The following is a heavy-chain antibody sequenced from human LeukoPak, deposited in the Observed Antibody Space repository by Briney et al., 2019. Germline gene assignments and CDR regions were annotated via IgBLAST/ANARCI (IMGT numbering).Heavy chain of an antibody. CDR3: ARRDYGGFSHYFDY. CDR1: GYTFTNYW. D-gene: IGHD4-23*01. V-gene: IGHV5-51*01. Sequence: GGSLQISCKGSGYTFTNYWIAWVRRMPGKGLEWMGIIYPGDSDTRYSPSFQGQVSISADKSISIAYLQWSSLRASDTAMYYCARRDYGGFSHYFDYWGQGTPVTVSS. CDR2: IYPGDSDT. J-gene: IGHJ4*02.